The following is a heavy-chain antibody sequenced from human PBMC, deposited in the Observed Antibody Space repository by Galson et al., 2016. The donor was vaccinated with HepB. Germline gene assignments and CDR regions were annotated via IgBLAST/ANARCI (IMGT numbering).Heavy chain of an antibody. J-gene: IGHJ4*02. CDR1: GSTFSNSG. CDR3: ARAFGAAGAIDY. CDR2: IWYDGSTQ. V-gene: IGHV3-33*01. Sequence: SLRLSCAASGSTFSNSGMHWVRKAPGKWLEWVAVIWYDGSTQYYGDSVKGRFTISRDNSKNVLYLQMNSLRVEDTAVYYCARAFGAAGAIDYWGQGTLVTVSS. D-gene: IGHD6-13*01.